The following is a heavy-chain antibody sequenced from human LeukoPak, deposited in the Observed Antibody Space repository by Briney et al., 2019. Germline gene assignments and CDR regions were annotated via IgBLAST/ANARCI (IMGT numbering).Heavy chain of an antibody. J-gene: IGHJ4*02. CDR1: GFTFSSYW. Sequence: GGSLRLSCAASGFTFSSYWMHWVRQAPGKGLVWVSRINSDGSSTSYADSVKGRFTISRDNAKNTLSLQMNSLRAEDTAVYYCARVPVSRAIDYWGQGTLVTVSS. V-gene: IGHV3-74*01. D-gene: IGHD3-3*02. CDR2: INSDGSST. CDR3: ARVPVSRAIDY.